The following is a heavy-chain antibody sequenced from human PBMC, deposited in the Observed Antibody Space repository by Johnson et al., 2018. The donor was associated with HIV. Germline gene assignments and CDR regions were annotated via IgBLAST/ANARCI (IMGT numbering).Heavy chain of an antibody. CDR2: ISYDGSNK. J-gene: IGHJ3*02. D-gene: IGHD3-3*01. CDR1: GFTFSSYA. Sequence: QVQLVESGGGVVQPGTSLRLSCAASGFTFSSYALHWVRQAPGKGLEWVAVISYDGSNKYYADSVKGRFTISRDNSKNTLYLQMNSLRAEDTAVYYCARAYNFWSGENDAFDIWGQGTMVTVSS. V-gene: IGHV3-30-3*01. CDR3: ARAYNFWSGENDAFDI.